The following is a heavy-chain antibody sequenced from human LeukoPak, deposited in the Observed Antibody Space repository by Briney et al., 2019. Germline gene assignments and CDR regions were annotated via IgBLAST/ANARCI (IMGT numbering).Heavy chain of an antibody. CDR1: GFTFNGYA. CDR3: ARDWMGSTRLAGDY. Sequence: GGSLRLSCAASGFTFNGYAMHWVRQAPGKGLERVAVIWHDGNNKYSADSVKGRFTISRDNSKNTVYLQMNSLRAEDTAVYYCARDWMGSTRLAGDYWGQGTLVTVSS. J-gene: IGHJ4*02. D-gene: IGHD2/OR15-2a*01. CDR2: IWHDGNNK. V-gene: IGHV3-33*01.